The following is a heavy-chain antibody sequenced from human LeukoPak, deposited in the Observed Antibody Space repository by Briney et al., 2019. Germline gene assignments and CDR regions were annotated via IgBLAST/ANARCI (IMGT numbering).Heavy chain of an antibody. Sequence: GGSLRLSCAASGFTFSSYDMHWVRQATGKGLEWVSAIGTAGDTYYPGSVKGRFTISRENAKNSLYLQMNSLRAGDTAVYYCARGQRSYWYFDLWGRGTLVTVSS. V-gene: IGHV3-13*01. J-gene: IGHJ2*01. CDR1: GFTFSSYD. CDR2: IGTAGDT. CDR3: ARGQRSYWYFDL. D-gene: IGHD4-17*01.